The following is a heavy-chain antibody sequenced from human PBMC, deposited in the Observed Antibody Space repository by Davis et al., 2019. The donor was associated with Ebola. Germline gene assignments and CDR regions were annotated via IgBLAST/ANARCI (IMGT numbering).Heavy chain of an antibody. CDR2: IKQDGSEK. J-gene: IGHJ4*02. CDR1: GGSFSGYY. CDR3: ARNGYYFDY. D-gene: IGHD2-8*01. Sequence: ETLSLTCAVYGGSFSGYYWSWVRQAPGKGLEWVANIKQDGSEKYYVDSVKGRFTISRDNAKNSLYLQMNSLRAEDTAVYYCARNGYYFDYWGQGTLVTVSS. V-gene: IGHV3-7*03.